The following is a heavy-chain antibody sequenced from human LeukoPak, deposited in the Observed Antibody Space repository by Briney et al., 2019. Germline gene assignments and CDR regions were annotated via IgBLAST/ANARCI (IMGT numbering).Heavy chain of an antibody. V-gene: IGHV4-59*01. CDR3: ARGDNRGWYLFDS. CDR1: GSSPSFYY. Sequence: SETLSLTCTVSGSSPSFYYWSWIRQPPGKELEWIGYIWYSVSTEYNPSLKSRVSLSVDTSNNQVSLRLSSVTAADTAVYYCARGDNRGWYLFDSWGQGTLITVSS. J-gene: IGHJ4*02. D-gene: IGHD6-19*01. CDR2: IWYSVST.